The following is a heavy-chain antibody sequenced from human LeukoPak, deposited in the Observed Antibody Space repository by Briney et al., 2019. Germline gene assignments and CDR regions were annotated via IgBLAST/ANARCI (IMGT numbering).Heavy chain of an antibody. CDR3: AGRRVLDASFDY. V-gene: IGHV3-66*02. Sequence: GGSLRLSCAASGFTVSNNYMSWVRQAPGKGLEWVSVTYSGDNTYYVESVKGRFTISRDNSKNTLFLQMNRLRAEDTAVYYCAGRRVLDASFDYWGQGTLVTVSS. D-gene: IGHD3-16*01. J-gene: IGHJ4*02. CDR1: GFTVSNNY. CDR2: TYSGDNT.